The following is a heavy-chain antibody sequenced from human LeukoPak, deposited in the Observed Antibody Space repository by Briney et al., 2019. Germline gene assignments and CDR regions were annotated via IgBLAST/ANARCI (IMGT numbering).Heavy chain of an antibody. J-gene: IGHJ4*02. CDR2: ISANTGKT. CDR1: GCSFATYG. CDR3: AKVAGDRMDY. D-gene: IGHD6-13*01. Sequence: ASVKVSCKTSGCSFATYGFCWVRQAPGDGLEWMGWISANTGKTSYAQKFQDRVTMTTDTSTTTAYMELRSLRLDDTAVYFCAKVAGDRMDYWGQGTLVTASS. V-gene: IGHV1-18*01.